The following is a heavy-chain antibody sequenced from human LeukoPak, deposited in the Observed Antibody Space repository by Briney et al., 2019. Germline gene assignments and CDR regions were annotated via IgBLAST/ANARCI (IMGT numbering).Heavy chain of an antibody. V-gene: IGHV3-7*04. J-gene: IGHJ4*02. CDR3: ARAYYYGSGDYYSWAYFDF. D-gene: IGHD3-10*01. CDR2: IDQDGSEM. Sequence: GGSLRLSCAASGFTFRNYWMTWVRQAPGKGLEWVANIDQDGSEMYSVDSVKGRFSISRDNAKKALYLQMNSLRAEDTAVYYCARAYYYGSGDYYSWAYFDFWGLGTLVTVSS. CDR1: GFTFRNYW.